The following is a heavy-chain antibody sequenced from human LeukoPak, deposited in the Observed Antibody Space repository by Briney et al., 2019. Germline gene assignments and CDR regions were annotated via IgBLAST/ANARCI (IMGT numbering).Heavy chain of an antibody. J-gene: IGHJ6*04. D-gene: IGHD3-10*01. Sequence: SETLSLTCTVSGGSFSNYYWSWIRQPAGKGLEWIGRIYTSGSTNYNPSVKSRVTMSVDTSNNQFSLKLSSVTAADTAVYYCARDRYYYGSGSYRHYYYGMDVWGKGTTVTVSS. CDR1: GGSFSNYY. V-gene: IGHV4-4*07. CDR3: ARDRYYYGSGSYRHYYYGMDV. CDR2: IYTSGST.